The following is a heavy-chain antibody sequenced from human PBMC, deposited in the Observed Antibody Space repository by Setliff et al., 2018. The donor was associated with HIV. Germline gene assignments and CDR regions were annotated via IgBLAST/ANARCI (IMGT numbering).Heavy chain of an antibody. CDR1: GYTFNTYA. CDR2: ISVYNGNT. V-gene: IGHV1-18*01. CDR3: ARVTHTGRGLAY. D-gene: IGHD2-15*01. J-gene: IGHJ4*02. Sequence: ASVKVSCKASGYTFNTYAISWVRQAPGQGLEWMGWISVYNGNTKHAQKLQGRVTMTTDTSTSTAYMELRSLRSDDTALYYCARVTHTGRGLAYWGQGTLVTVSS.